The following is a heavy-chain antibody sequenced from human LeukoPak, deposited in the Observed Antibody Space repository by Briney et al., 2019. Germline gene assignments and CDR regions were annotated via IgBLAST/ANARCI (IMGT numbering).Heavy chain of an antibody. J-gene: IGHJ4*02. V-gene: IGHV1-18*01. CDR3: ARVRNYYDSSGYYPIWDYFDY. CDR1: GYTFTSYG. D-gene: IGHD3-22*01. Sequence: ASVKVSCKASGYTFTSYGISWVRQAPGQGLEWMGWISAYNGNTNYAQKLQGRVTMTTDTSTSTAYMELRSLRSDDTAVYYCARVRNYYDSSGYYPIWDYFDYWGQGTLVTVSS. CDR2: ISAYNGNT.